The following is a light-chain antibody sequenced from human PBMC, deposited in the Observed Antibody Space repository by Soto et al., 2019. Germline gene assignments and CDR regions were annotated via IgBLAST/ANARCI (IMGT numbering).Light chain of an antibody. CDR3: SSYTSSSTLDVI. V-gene: IGLV2-14*03. CDR1: SSDVGGYNY. J-gene: IGLJ2*01. Sequence: QSALTQPASVSGSHGQSITISCTGTSSDVGGYNYVSWYQHHAGKAPKLMIYDVSDRPSGVSNRFSGSKSGNTASLTISGLQAEDEADYYYSSYTSSSTLDVIFGGGTKLTVL. CDR2: DVS.